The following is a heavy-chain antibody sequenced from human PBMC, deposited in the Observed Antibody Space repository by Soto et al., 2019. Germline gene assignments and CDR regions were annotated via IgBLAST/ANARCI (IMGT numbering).Heavy chain of an antibody. J-gene: IGHJ3*01. CDR3: ARISAVSQAALEL. Sequence: EVQLVESGGGLVQPGGSLRLSCAASGFTLSVSSMHWVRQSPGKGLEFVSAIHYDGSSTFYANSVKGRFTISRDTSTKTLYLQLGSLSAEDMAVYYCARISAVSQAALELWGQGKMVTVPS. CDR1: GFTLSVSS. D-gene: IGHD1-7*01. CDR2: IHYDGSST. V-gene: IGHV3-64*01.